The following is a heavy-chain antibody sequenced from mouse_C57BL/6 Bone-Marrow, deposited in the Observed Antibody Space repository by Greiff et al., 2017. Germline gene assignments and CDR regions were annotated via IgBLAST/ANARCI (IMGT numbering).Heavy chain of an antibody. CDR3: AREKGLLRDYAMDY. V-gene: IGHV1-64*01. CDR2: IHPNSGST. D-gene: IGHD1-1*01. J-gene: IGHJ4*01. CDR1: GYTFTSYW. Sequence: VQLQQPGAELVKPGASVKLSCKASGYTFTSYWMHWVKQRPGQGLEWIGMIHPNSGSTNYNEKFKSKATLTVDKSSSTAYMQLSSLTSEDSAVYFSAREKGLLRDYAMDYWGQGTSVTVSS.